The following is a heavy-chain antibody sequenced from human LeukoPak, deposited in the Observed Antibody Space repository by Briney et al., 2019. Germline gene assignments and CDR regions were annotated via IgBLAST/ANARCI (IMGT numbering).Heavy chain of an antibody. CDR3: ARDSGGLNWFDP. V-gene: IGHV3-23*01. CDR1: GFTFSSYA. Sequence: GGSLRISCAASGFTFSSYAMSWVRQAPGKGLEWVSAISGSGGSTYYADSVKGRFTISRDNSKNTLYLQMNSLRAEDTAVYYCARDSGGLNWFDPWGQGTLVTVSS. J-gene: IGHJ5*02. D-gene: IGHD6-19*01. CDR2: ISGSGGST.